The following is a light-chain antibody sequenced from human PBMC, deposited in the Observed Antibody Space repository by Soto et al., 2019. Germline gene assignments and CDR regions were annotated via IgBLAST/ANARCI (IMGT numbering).Light chain of an antibody. J-gene: IGLJ1*01. CDR3: SSYTTSNTRQIV. CDR2: DVS. V-gene: IGLV2-14*01. Sequence: QSVLTQPASVSGSPGQSITISCTGTSSAVGGYNYVSWYQQHPGKAPKFMIYDVSNRPSGVSNRFSGSKSGNTASLTISGLQAEDEADYYCSSYTTSNTRQIVFGTGTKVTVL. CDR1: SSAVGGYNY.